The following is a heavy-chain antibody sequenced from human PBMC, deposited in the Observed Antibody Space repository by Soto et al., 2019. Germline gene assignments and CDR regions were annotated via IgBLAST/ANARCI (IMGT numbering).Heavy chain of an antibody. D-gene: IGHD1-26*01. J-gene: IGHJ5*02. CDR1: GFTFSSYA. CDR3: ARPLSGSYSNWFDP. CDR2: ISGSGGST. Sequence: GGSLRLSCAASGFTFSSYAMSWVRQAPGKGLEWVSAISGSGGSTYYADSVKGRFTISRDNSKNTLYLQMNSLRAEDTAVYYCARPLSGSYSNWFDPWGQGTLVNVSS. V-gene: IGHV3-23*01.